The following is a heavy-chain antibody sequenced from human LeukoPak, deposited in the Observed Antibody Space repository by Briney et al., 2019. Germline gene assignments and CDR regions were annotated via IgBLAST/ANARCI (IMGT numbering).Heavy chain of an antibody. J-gene: IGHJ4*02. D-gene: IGHD2-21*02. V-gene: IGHV1-2*06. CDR2: INPNSGGT. CDR3: ARPTYCGGDCYSFDY. CDR1: GYTFTGYY. Sequence: ASVKVSCKASGYTFTGYYMHWVRQAPGQGLEWMGRINPNSGGTNYAQKFQGRVTMTRHTSISTAYMELSRLRSDDTAVYYCARPTYCGGDCYSFDYWGQGTLVTVSS.